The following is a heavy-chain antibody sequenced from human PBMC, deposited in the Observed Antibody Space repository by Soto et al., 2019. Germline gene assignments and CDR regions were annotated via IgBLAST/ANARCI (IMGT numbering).Heavy chain of an antibody. CDR2: IIPLKGTA. Sequence: ASVKVSCKASGYTFSTYGITWVRQAPGQGLEWMGGIIPLKGTANSAEKFQGRVTITADESTSTAYMELSSLRSEDTAVYYCARGSKWELSDYWGQGTPVTVSS. D-gene: IGHD1-26*01. CDR1: GYTFSTYG. J-gene: IGHJ4*02. V-gene: IGHV1-69*13. CDR3: ARGSKWELSDY.